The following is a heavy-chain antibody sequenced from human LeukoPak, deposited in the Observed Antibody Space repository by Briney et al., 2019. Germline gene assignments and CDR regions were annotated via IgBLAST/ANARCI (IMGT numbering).Heavy chain of an antibody. V-gene: IGHV1-24*01. J-gene: IGHJ4*02. CDR3: ATSRNEASELSVSSGYDFDY. D-gene: IGHD5-12*01. Sequence: ASVKVSCKVSGYNLIELSMHWVRQTPGKGLEWMGGFDPEDAKTIYAPKFQGRVTMTEDTATDTAYMELTSLRSEDTAVYYCATSRNEASELSVSSGYDFDYWGQGTLVTVSS. CDR2: FDPEDAKT. CDR1: GYNLIELS.